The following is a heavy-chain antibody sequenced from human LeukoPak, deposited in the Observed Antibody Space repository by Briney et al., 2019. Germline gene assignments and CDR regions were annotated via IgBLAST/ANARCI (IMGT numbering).Heavy chain of an antibody. J-gene: IGHJ4*02. V-gene: IGHV3-21*01. Sequence: GGSLRLSCEASGFTFSTYAMTWVRQTPGKGLEWVSSISSSSSYIYYADSVKGRFTISRDNAKNSLYLQMNSLRAEDTAVYYCATDRDNSDWQKRFDSWGQGTLVTVSS. D-gene: IGHD2-21*02. CDR3: ATDRDNSDWQKRFDS. CDR1: GFTFSTYA. CDR2: ISSSSSYI.